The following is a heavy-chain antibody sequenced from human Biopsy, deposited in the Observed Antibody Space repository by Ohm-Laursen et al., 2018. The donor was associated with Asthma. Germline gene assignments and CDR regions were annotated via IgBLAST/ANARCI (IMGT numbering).Heavy chain of an antibody. J-gene: IGHJ4*02. Sequence: SETLSLTYSVSGGSVSSDKYYWSWIRQPPGKGLEWIAYIFYSGATNYNPALKSRVAQSIDTSKSQFSLRLNSLSAADTAVYYCARGTIVAGIDYWGRGTLVTVSS. CDR3: ARGTIVAGIDY. D-gene: IGHD5-12*01. CDR1: GGSVSSDKYY. V-gene: IGHV4-61*01. CDR2: IFYSGAT.